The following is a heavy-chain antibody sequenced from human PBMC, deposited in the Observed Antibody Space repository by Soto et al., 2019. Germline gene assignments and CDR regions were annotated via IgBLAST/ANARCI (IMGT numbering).Heavy chain of an antibody. Sequence: GESLTISCKGAGYSFTSYWIGWVRQMPGKGLEWMGIIYPGDSDTRYSPSFQGQVTISADKSISTAYLQWSSLKASDTAMYYCAKCYGSDSYYKKPYAMDVWGQGTTGTVSS. CDR2: IYPGDSDT. D-gene: IGHD3-10*01. CDR3: AKCYGSDSYYKKPYAMDV. V-gene: IGHV5-51*01. CDR1: GYSFTSYW. J-gene: IGHJ6*02.